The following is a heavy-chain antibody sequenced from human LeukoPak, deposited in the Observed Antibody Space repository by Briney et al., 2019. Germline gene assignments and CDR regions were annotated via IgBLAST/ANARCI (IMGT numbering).Heavy chain of an antibody. D-gene: IGHD4-11*01. V-gene: IGHV3-21*04. CDR2: ISSTSSNI. J-gene: IGHJ4*02. Sequence: PGVSLRLSCAASGFTFSTYTMNWVRQAPGKGLEWVSSISSTSSNIYYADSVKGRFTISRDNAKNSLYLQMNSLRAEDTAVYYCAKAGDYSYFDYWGQETLVTVPS. CDR1: GFTFSTYT. CDR3: AKAGDYSYFDY.